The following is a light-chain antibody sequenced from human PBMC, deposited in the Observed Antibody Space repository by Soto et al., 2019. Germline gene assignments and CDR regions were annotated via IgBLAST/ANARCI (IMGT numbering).Light chain of an antibody. J-gene: IGKJ1*01. CDR2: DTS. CDR1: QRVSGGF. Sequence: DIVLTQSPATLSLSPGERATLYCGASQRVSGGFLAWYQQKPGLAPRLILYDTSFRATGIPVRFSGSGYGTDFTLTISRLDPEDFAVYYCQQYGSSPSFGQGTKVEIK. CDR3: QQYGSSPS. V-gene: IGKV3D-20*01.